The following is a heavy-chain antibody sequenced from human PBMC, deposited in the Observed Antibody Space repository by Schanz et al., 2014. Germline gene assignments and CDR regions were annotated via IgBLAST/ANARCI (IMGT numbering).Heavy chain of an antibody. Sequence: EVQLVESGGGLVQPGGSLRLSCAASGFTFSSYSMNWVRQAPGKGLEWVSYISSSSSTIYYADSVKGRFTISRDNAKNSLYLQMNSLRAEDTAVYYCARPIYDLWSGSFDDWGQGTLVTVSS. D-gene: IGHD3-3*01. V-gene: IGHV3-48*01. CDR1: GFTFSSYS. J-gene: IGHJ4*02. CDR2: ISSSSSTI. CDR3: ARPIYDLWSGSFDD.